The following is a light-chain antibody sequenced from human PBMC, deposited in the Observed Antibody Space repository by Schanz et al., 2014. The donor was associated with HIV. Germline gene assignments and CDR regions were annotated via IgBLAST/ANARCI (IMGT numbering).Light chain of an antibody. Sequence: QSALTQPASVSGSPGQSITISCTGTSSDVGGYNYVAWYQQHPGKAPKLMIYEVSKRPSGVPDRFSGSESGTSASLAISGLQSEDEADYYCGSWDDSLNGWVLGGGTKLTVL. CDR2: EVS. CDR3: GSWDDSLNGWV. J-gene: IGLJ3*02. CDR1: SSDVGGYNY. V-gene: IGLV2-14*01.